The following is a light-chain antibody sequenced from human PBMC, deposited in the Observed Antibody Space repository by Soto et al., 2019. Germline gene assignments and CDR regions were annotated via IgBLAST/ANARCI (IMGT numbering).Light chain of an antibody. CDR1: YSNIESNP. J-gene: IGLJ2*01. Sequence: QSVLTQPPSVSAAPGQKVTISCSGSYSNIESNPVSWYRHLPGTVPKLLIHNDDKRPSGIPDRFSGSKSGTSATLGITGLQTGDEADYYCGTWDVSLSARVFGGGTKVTVL. CDR2: NDD. CDR3: GTWDVSLSARV. V-gene: IGLV1-51*01.